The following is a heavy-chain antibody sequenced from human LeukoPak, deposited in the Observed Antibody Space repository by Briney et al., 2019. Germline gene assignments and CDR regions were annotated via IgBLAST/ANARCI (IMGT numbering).Heavy chain of an antibody. D-gene: IGHD3-9*01. Sequence: GGSLRLSCVTSGFTFRSYWMSWVRQAPGKGLEWVANIKPDGSEKYYVDSVEGRFTVSRDNTKNSMNLQMKSLRAEDTAVYYCAKDFGPLRYFDWLDYWGQGTLVTVSS. CDR2: IKPDGSEK. CDR1: GFTFRSYW. J-gene: IGHJ4*02. V-gene: IGHV3-7*01. CDR3: AKDFGPLRYFDWLDY.